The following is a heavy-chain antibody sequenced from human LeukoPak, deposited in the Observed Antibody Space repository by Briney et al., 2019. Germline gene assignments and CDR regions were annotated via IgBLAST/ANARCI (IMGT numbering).Heavy chain of an antibody. CDR3: ARGTLKAAATNFDY. CDR1: GFTFDDYG. D-gene: IGHD6-13*01. CDR2: INWNGGST. V-gene: IGHV3-20*04. J-gene: IGHJ4*02. Sequence: GGSLRLSCAASGFTFDDYGMSWVRQAPGKGLEWVSGINWNGGSTGYADSVKGRFTISRDNAKNSLYLQMSSLRAEDTALYYCARGTLKAAATNFDYWGQGTLVTVSS.